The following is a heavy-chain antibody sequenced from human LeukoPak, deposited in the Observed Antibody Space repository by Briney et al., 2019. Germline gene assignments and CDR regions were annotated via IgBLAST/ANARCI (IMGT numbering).Heavy chain of an antibody. D-gene: IGHD4-17*01. CDR3: ARGGRDYGDYGGLNWFDP. J-gene: IGHJ5*02. V-gene: IGHV4-34*01. Sequence: SETLSLTCAVYGGSFSGYYWSWIRQPPGKGLEWIGEINHSGSTNYNPSLKSRVTISVDTSKNQFSLKLSSVTAADTAVYYCARGGRDYGDYGGLNWFDPWAREPWSPSPQ. CDR1: GGSFSGYY. CDR2: INHSGST.